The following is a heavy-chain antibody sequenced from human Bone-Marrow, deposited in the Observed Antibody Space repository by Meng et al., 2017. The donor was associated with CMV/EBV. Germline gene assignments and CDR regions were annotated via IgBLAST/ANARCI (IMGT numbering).Heavy chain of an antibody. Sequence: SETLSLTCTVSGGSISSYYWSWIRQPPGKGLEWIGYIYYSGSTNYNPSLKSRVTISVDTSKNQFSLKLSSVTAADTAVYYCARGTSGLFIGGGFYPWGQGTLVTVSS. V-gene: IGHV4-59*01. CDR3: ARGTSGLFIGGGFYP. CDR2: IYYSGST. CDR1: GGSISSYY. J-gene: IGHJ5*02. D-gene: IGHD3-3*01.